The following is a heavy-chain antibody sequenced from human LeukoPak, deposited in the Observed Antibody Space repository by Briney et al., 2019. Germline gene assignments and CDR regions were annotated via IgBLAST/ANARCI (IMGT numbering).Heavy chain of an antibody. CDR2: ISYDGSNK. J-gene: IGHJ4*02. CDR3: ARDGAAMARHYFDY. CDR1: GFTFSSYA. D-gene: IGHD5-18*01. Sequence: PGGSLRLSCAASGFTFSSYAMHWVRQAPGKGLEWVAVISYDGSNKYYADSVKGRFTISRDNSKNTLYLQMNSLRAEDTAVYYCARDGAAMARHYFDYWGQGTLVTVSS. V-gene: IGHV3-30*04.